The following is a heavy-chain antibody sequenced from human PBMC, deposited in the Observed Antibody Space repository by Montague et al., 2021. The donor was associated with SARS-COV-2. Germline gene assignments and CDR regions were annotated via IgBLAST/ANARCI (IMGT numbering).Heavy chain of an antibody. CDR3: ARIVNHFDSDGPPSLFDH. D-gene: IGHD3-22*01. CDR1: GSSISSTDYY. CDR2: IYSSWFT. V-gene: IGHV4-61*02. Sequence: TLSLTCTVSGSSISSTDYYWGWIRQPAGKGLEWIGRIYSSWFTNYNPALKSRGSVSIDTSKNEFSLKLSSVTAADTAVYYCARIVNHFDSDGPPSLFDHWGKRTRVT. J-gene: IGHJ4*02.